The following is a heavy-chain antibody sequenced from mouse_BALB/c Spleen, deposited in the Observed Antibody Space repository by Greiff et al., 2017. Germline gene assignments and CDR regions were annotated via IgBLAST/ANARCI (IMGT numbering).Heavy chain of an antibody. CDR1: GYSITSDYA. V-gene: IGHV3-2*02. CDR2: ISYSGST. J-gene: IGHJ4*01. CDR3: ARSGLREVMDY. D-gene: IGHD2-2*01. Sequence: EVKLQESGPGLVKPSQSLSLTCTVTGYSITSDYAWNWIRQFPGNKLEWMGYISYSGSTSYNPSLKSRISITRDTSKNQFFLQLNSVTTEDTATYYCARSGLREVMDYWGQGTSVTVSS.